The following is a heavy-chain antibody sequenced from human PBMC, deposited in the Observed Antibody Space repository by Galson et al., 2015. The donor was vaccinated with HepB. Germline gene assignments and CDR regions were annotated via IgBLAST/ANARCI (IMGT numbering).Heavy chain of an antibody. CDR1: GFTFSSYG. J-gene: IGHJ4*02. CDR3: AKNEGRSSDPGIDY. D-gene: IGHD6-6*01. Sequence: SLRLSCAASGFTFSSYGMHWVRQAPGKGLEWVAVISYDGSNKYYADSVKGRFTISRDNSKNTLYLQMNSLRAEDTAVYYCAKNEGRSSDPGIDYWGQGTLVTVSS. V-gene: IGHV3-30*18. CDR2: ISYDGSNK.